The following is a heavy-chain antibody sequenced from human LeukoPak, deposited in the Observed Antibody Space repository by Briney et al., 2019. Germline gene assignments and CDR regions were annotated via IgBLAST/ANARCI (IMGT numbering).Heavy chain of an antibody. CDR2: IKQDGSEK. CDR1: GFTFSSSW. V-gene: IGHV3-7*01. CDR3: VRDTPDSSFDY. Sequence: GGSLRLSCVASGFTFSSSWMSWVRQAPGKGLEWVANIKQDGSEKSYVESVRGRFTISRDNAKNSLYLQMNSLRPEDTAVYYCVRDTPDSSFDYWGQGTLVTVSS. D-gene: IGHD2-15*01. J-gene: IGHJ4*02.